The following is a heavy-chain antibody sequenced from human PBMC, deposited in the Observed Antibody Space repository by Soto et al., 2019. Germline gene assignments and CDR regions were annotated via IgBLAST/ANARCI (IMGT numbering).Heavy chain of an antibody. J-gene: IGHJ6*03. CDR3: ARGDLGGPLYYCYYYMDV. Sequence: GGSLRLSCAASGFTFSSYSMNWVRQAPGKGLEWVSSISSSSSYIYYADSVMGRFTISRDNAKNSLYLQMNSLRAEDTAVYYCARGDLGGPLYYCYYYMDVWGKGTTVTVSS. V-gene: IGHV3-21*01. CDR1: GFTFSSYS. CDR2: ISSSSSYI. D-gene: IGHD3-16*01.